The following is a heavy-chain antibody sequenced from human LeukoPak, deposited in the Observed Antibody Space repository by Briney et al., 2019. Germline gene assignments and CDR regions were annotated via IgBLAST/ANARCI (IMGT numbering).Heavy chain of an antibody. CDR1: GASFSGYY. CDR2: IYYSGST. D-gene: IGHD2-15*01. V-gene: IGHV4-59*01. CDR3: ATVPDSGAFDI. Sequence: PSETLSLTCAVYGASFSGYYWSWIRQPPGKGLEWIGYIYYSGSTNYNPSLKSRVTISVDTSKNQFSLKLSSVTAADTAVYYCATVPDSGAFDIWGQGTMVTVSS. J-gene: IGHJ3*02.